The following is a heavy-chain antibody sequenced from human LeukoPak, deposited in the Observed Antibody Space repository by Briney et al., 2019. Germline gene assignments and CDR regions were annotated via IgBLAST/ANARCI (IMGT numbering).Heavy chain of an antibody. CDR3: ARDLSLLVVAATWGY. CDR2: ISSSSSTI. Sequence: GGSLRLSCAASGFTFSSYWMSWVRQAPGKGLEWVSYISSSSSTIYYADSVKGRFTISRDNAKNSLYLQMNSLRAEDTAVYYCARDLSLLVVAATWGYWGQGTLVTVSS. J-gene: IGHJ4*02. V-gene: IGHV3-48*01. D-gene: IGHD2-15*01. CDR1: GFTFSSYW.